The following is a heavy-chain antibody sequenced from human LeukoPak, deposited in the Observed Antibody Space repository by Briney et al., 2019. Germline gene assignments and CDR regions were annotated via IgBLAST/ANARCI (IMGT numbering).Heavy chain of an antibody. Sequence: GRPLRLSCAASGFTFSSYGMHWVRQAPGKGLEWVAVIWYDGSNKYYADSVNGRFTISRDNSKNTLYLQMNSLRAEDTAVYYCAGGLTYYDFWSGYSPFDYWGQGTLVTVSS. CDR2: IWYDGSNK. V-gene: IGHV3-33*01. J-gene: IGHJ4*02. D-gene: IGHD3-3*01. CDR1: GFTFSSYG. CDR3: AGGLTYYDFWSGYSPFDY.